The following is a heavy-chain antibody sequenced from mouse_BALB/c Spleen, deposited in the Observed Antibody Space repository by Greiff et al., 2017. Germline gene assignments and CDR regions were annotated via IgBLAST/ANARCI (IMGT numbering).Heavy chain of an antibody. CDR2: ISTYYGDA. CDR1: GYTFTDYA. D-gene: IGHD2-3*01. CDR3: ARDDGNYVYFDV. Sequence: QVQLKQSGAELVRPGVSVKISCKGSGYTFTDYAMHWVKQSHAKSLEWIGVISTYYGDASYNQKFKGKATMTVDKSSSTAYMELARLTSEDSAIYYCARDDGNYVYFDVWGAGTTVTVSS. V-gene: IGHV1S137*01. J-gene: IGHJ1*01.